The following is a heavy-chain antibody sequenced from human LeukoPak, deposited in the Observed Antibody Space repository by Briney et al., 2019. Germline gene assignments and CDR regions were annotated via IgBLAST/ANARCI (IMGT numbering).Heavy chain of an antibody. D-gene: IGHD6-13*01. V-gene: IGHV3-21*04. Sequence: PGGSLRLSCAASGFTFSGYTMNWVRQAPGKGLEWVASINSVGTYIYFPDSLKGRFTISRDNAKNSVYLQMNSLRAEDTAVYYCANFVQYSSSSWGQGTMVTVSS. CDR3: ANFVQYSSSS. J-gene: IGHJ3*01. CDR1: GFTFSGYT. CDR2: INSVGTYI.